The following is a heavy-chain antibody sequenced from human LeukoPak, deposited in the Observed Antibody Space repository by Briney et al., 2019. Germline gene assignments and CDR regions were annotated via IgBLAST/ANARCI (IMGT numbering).Heavy chain of an antibody. J-gene: IGHJ5*02. CDR3: ARDHKIFGQQLMYNWFDP. Sequence: SETLSLTCTVSRGSIISSYYWSWIRQPPGKGLEWVGGSTNYNPSLKSRVTISVDTSKNQFSLKLSSVTAADTAVYYCARDHKIFGQQLMYNWFDPWGQGTLVTVS. V-gene: IGHV4-59*01. CDR1: RGSIISSYY. CDR2: GST. D-gene: IGHD6-13*01.